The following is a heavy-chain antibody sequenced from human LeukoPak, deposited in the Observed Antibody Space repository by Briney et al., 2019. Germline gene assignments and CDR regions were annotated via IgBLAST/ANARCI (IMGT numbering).Heavy chain of an antibody. V-gene: IGHV3-11*04. CDR3: ARCGDGLPCDFDY. CDR2: MSSTSSTK. Sequence: GRSLRLSCAASGFIFSDYYMSWVRQTPGKGLEWVSYMSSTSSTKYYADSVKGRFTISRDNAKNSLFLQMNSLRVEDTAMYYCARCGDGLPCDFDYWGQGTLLTVSS. J-gene: IGHJ4*02. CDR1: GFIFSDYY. D-gene: IGHD3-10*01.